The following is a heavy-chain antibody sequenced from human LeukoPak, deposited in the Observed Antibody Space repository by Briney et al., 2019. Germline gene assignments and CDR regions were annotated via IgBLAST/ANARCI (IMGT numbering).Heavy chain of an antibody. V-gene: IGHV4-34*01. CDR3: ARTRYYYNSRSYGAPYYFDY. Sequence: PSETLSLTCAVYGGSFSGYYWSWIRHPPGKGLEWIGEINHSESTNYNPSLKSRVTISVDTSKNQFSLKLSSVTAADTAVYYCARTRYYYNSRSYGAPYYFDYWGQGTLVTVSS. J-gene: IGHJ4*02. D-gene: IGHD3-10*01. CDR2: INHSEST. CDR1: GGSFSGYY.